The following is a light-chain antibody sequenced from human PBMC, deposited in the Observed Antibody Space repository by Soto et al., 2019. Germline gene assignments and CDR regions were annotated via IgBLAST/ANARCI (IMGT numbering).Light chain of an antibody. CDR3: QQRSNWST. J-gene: IGKJ4*01. CDR1: QSVSTNY. CDR2: GAS. Sequence: EIVLTQSPGPLSLSPGERATLSCRASQSVSTNYLAWYQQKPGQAPRLLIYGASNRATGIPDGFSGSGSGTDFTLTISRLEPEDFAVYYCQQRSNWSTFGGGTKVEIK. V-gene: IGKV3D-20*02.